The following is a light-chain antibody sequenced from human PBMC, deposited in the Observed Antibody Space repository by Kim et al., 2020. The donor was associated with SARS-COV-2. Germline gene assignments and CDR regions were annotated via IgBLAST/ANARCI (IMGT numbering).Light chain of an antibody. Sequence: EIVLTQSPGTLSLSPGERATLSCRASQTVTNNYLAWYQHKPGRAPSLLFYGASNRATGIPDRFSGSGSGTDFTLTISSLEPEDFAVYYCQQFAASPWTFGQGTKVEVK. CDR3: QQFAASPWT. CDR2: GAS. J-gene: IGKJ1*01. CDR1: QTVTNNY. V-gene: IGKV3-20*01.